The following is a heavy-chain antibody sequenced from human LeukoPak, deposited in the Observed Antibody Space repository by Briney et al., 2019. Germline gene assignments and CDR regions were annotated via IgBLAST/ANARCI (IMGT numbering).Heavy chain of an antibody. CDR1: GFSLSTSGVG. D-gene: IGHD3-22*01. Sequence: SDPTLVKPTQTLTLTCTFSGFSLSTSGVGVGWIRQPPGKALEWLALIYWNDDKRYSPSLKSRLTITKDTSKNQVVLTMTNMDPVDTATYYCAHSTNTEYYYDSSGYYFGDAFDIWGQGTMVTVSS. CDR3: AHSTNTEYYYDSSGYYFGDAFDI. J-gene: IGHJ3*02. CDR2: IYWNDDK. V-gene: IGHV2-5*01.